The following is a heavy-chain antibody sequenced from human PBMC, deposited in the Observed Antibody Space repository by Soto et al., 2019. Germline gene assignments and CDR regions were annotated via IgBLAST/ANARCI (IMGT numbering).Heavy chain of an antibody. Sequence: PGGSLRLSCAASGFSFSTYSMNWVRQAPGKGLEWVSYIGSSSTTIHYADSVKGRFTISRDNGKNSLYLQMNSLRDEDTAVYYCARDQYYYDSSGYSPFDYWGQGTLVTVSS. V-gene: IGHV3-48*02. CDR1: GFSFSTYS. CDR3: ARDQYYYDSSGYSPFDY. CDR2: IGSSSTTI. J-gene: IGHJ4*02. D-gene: IGHD3-22*01.